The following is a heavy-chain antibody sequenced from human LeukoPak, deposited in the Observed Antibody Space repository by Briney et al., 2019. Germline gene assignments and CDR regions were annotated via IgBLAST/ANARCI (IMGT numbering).Heavy chain of an antibody. V-gene: IGHV1-2*02. CDR2: INPNSGGT. J-gene: IGHJ4*02. D-gene: IGHD3-10*01. CDR3: ARVGITMVRGVNAPAPFDY. CDR1: GYTFTGYY. Sequence: GASVTVSCKASGYTFTGYYMHWVRQAPGQGLEGMGWINPNSGGTNYAQKFQGRVTMTRDTSISTAYMELSRLRSDDTAVYYCARVGITMVRGVNAPAPFDYWGQGTLVTVSA.